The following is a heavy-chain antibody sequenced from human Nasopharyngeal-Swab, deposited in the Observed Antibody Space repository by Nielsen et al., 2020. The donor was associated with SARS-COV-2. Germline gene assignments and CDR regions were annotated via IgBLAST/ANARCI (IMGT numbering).Heavy chain of an antibody. CDR1: GFTFNNYN. CDR2: ISSSRSYI. CDR3: AKDRYSGSGSYKYYYFYYGMDV. J-gene: IGHJ6*02. D-gene: IGHD3-10*01. V-gene: IGHV3-21*04. Sequence: GESLKISCAASGFTFNNYNFNWVRQAPGKGLEWVSSISSSRSYIYYADSVKGRFTISRDNSKNTLFLQMNSLRAEDTAIYYCAKDRYSGSGSYKYYYFYYGMDVWGQGTTVTVSS.